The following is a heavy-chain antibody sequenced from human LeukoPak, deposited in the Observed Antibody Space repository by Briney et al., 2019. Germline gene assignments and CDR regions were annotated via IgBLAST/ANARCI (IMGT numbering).Heavy chain of an antibody. D-gene: IGHD2-21*02. CDR2: ISLNSGSI. CDR3: AKAAAYCGGDCYMYFFYY. V-gene: IGHV3-9*01. CDR1: GFTFDDYA. J-gene: IGHJ4*02. Sequence: GRYLRLSCAASGFTFDDYAMHWVRQAPGKGLEWVSGISLNSGSIGYAVSVKGRFTISRDNAKNSLYLQMNSLRAEDTALYYCAKAAAYCGGDCYMYFFYYWGQGTLVTVSS.